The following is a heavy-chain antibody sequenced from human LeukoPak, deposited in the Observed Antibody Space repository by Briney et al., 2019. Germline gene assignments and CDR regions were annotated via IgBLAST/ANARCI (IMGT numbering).Heavy chain of an antibody. J-gene: IGHJ4*01. V-gene: IGHV4-4*07. D-gene: IGHD4-17*01. CDR2: IFSSGKT. CDR3: ASGREYGDYFDY. Sequence: PSETLSLTCTVPGDSMRNYYWSWIRQPAGKGLEWIGRIFSSGKTSYNPSLKSRVTMSVDTSKSQFSLSLSSVTAADTAVYYCASGREYGDYFDYWGQGTLVSVSS. CDR1: GDSMRNYY.